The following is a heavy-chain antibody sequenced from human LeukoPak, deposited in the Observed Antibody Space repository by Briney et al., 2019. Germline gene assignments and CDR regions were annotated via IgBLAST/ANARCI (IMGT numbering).Heavy chain of an antibody. V-gene: IGHV1-18*01. Sequence: ASVKVSCKASGYTFTNYGISWVRQAPGQGLEWMGWISAYNGKTNYAQKFQGRITMTTDTSTSTAYMELRSLRSDDTAVYYCARDLKMGYSSGRYSWGTGSSNDYWGQGTLVTVSS. J-gene: IGHJ4*02. D-gene: IGHD6-19*01. CDR2: ISAYNGKT. CDR3: ARDLKMGYSSGRYSWGTGSSNDY. CDR1: GYTFTNYG.